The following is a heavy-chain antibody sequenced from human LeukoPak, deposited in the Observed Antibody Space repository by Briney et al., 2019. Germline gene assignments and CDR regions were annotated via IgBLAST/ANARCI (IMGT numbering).Heavy chain of an antibody. J-gene: IGHJ5*02. CDR1: GGTFSSYA. CDR2: IIPNFGTA. D-gene: IGHD6-13*01. V-gene: IGHV1-69*05. CDR3: ARGGDQGGSSGFGP. Sequence: GASVKVSCKASGGTFSSYAISWVRQAPGQGLEWMGGIIPNFGTANYAQKFQGRVTITTDESTNTAYMELSSLRSEDTAVYYCARGGDQGGSSGFGPWGQGTLVTVSS.